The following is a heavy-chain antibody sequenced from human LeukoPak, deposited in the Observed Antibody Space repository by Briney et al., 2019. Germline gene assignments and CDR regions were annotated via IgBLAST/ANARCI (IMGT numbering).Heavy chain of an antibody. J-gene: IGHJ6*02. V-gene: IGHV1-18*01. D-gene: IGHD6-19*01. CDR2: ISAYNGNT. Sequence: ASVKVSCKASGYTFTSYGISWVRQAPGQGLEWMGWISAYNGNTNYAQKLQGRVTMTTDTSTSTAYMELRSLRSDDTAVYYCARVGSGWYGYYYYGMDVWCQGTTVTVSS. CDR3: ARVGSGWYGYYYYGMDV. CDR1: GYTFTSYG.